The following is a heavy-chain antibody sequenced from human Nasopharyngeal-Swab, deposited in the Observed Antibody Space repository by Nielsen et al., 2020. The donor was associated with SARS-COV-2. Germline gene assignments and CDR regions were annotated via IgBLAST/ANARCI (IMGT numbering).Heavy chain of an antibody. CDR3: AREVMGGYFDS. D-gene: IGHD1-26*01. CDR1: GGSIISYY. V-gene: IGHV4-59*12. Sequence: GSLRLSFTVPGGSIISYYWSWIRQSPGKGLGWMGYFYYSGITNYNHSLKSRVTILIDTSKNQFSLKLNSVTAADTAVYYCAREVMGGYFDSWGQGTLVTVSS. J-gene: IGHJ4*02. CDR2: FYYSGIT.